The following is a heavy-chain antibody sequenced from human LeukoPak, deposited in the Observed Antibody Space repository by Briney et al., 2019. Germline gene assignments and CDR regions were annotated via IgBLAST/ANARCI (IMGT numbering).Heavy chain of an antibody. Sequence: GASVKVSCKASGGTFNSYAISWVRQAPGQGLEWMGGIIPMSDTANYPKKFRGRLTITADIPTSTVYMEPSSLRSEDTAVYYCAREDDTGRYMGDDAFDIWGQGTMVTVSS. D-gene: IGHD1-26*01. J-gene: IGHJ3*02. V-gene: IGHV1-69*06. CDR3: AREDDTGRYMGDDAFDI. CDR1: GGTFNSYA. CDR2: IIPMSDTA.